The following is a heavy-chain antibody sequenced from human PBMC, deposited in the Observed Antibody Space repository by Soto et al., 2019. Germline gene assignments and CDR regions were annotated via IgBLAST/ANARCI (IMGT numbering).Heavy chain of an antibody. CDR2: THHSGST. CDR1: GGSFSTYY. D-gene: IGHD3-16*01. J-gene: IGHJ4*02. V-gene: IGHV4-34*01. Sequence: QVQLQQWGTGLLKPSETLSLTCAVYGGSFSTYYWAWIRQPPGKGLQWIGETHHSGSTTYSPSLMSRVSISIHTSRNQFSLKLRAVTAADTGVYYCANRLGSFWGQGTLVTVSS. CDR3: ANRLGSF.